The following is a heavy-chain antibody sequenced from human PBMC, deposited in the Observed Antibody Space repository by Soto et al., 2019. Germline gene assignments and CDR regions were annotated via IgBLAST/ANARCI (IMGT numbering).Heavy chain of an antibody. V-gene: IGHV2-5*01. CDR1: GFSLSTSGVS. CDR3: AQLLEGDYVGYFYY. J-gene: IGHJ4*02. CDR2: LYWNDEK. Sequence: QSGPTLVNPTQTLTLTCAFSGFSLSTSGVSVGWIRQPPGKALEWLALLYWNDEKRYSPSLKTRLSITKDTSENQVLLTMTNVDPVDTATYHCAQLLEGDYVGYFYYWGPGILVTVSS. D-gene: IGHD4-17*01.